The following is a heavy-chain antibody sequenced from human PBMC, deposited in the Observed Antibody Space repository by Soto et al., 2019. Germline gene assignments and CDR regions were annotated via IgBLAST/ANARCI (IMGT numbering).Heavy chain of an antibody. CDR3: AKGTVAGTYYYYAVDV. CDR1: GFIFSSHT. J-gene: IGHJ6*04. V-gene: IGHV3-30-3*01. Sequence: QVRLVESGGGVVQPGGSLRLSCAVSGFIFSSHTMHWVRKAPGKGLEWVALVSFDGDKQYYAHSVRGRFTISRDFSKNTLYLQMDSLRTDDTAVYICAKGTVAGTYYYYAVDVWGNGTTVTVSS. D-gene: IGHD6-19*01. CDR2: VSFDGDKQ.